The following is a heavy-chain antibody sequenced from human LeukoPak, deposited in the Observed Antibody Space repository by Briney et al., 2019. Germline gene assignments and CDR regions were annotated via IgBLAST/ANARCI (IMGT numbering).Heavy chain of an antibody. CDR3: ARDQPPFQALLYGDHGGYFDY. V-gene: IGHV3-30*04. Sequence: GGSLRLSCAASGFTFSSYAMHWVRQAPGKGLEWVAVISYDGSNKYYADSVKGRFTISRDNSKNTLYLQMNSLRAEDTAVYYCARDQPPFQALLYGDHGGYFDYWGQGTLVTLSS. CDR1: GFTFSSYA. J-gene: IGHJ4*02. CDR2: ISYDGSNK. D-gene: IGHD4-23*01.